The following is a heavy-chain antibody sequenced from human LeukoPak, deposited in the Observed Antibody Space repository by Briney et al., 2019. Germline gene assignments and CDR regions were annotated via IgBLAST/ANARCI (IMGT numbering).Heavy chain of an antibody. D-gene: IGHD3-22*01. Sequence: ASVKVSCKASGGTFSSYAISWVRQAPGQGLEWMGRINTNTGKPTYAQGFTGRFVFSLDTSVSTAYLQISSLKAEDTAVYYCARDSGESSVYYWGQGTLVTVSS. CDR2: INTNTGKP. J-gene: IGHJ4*02. V-gene: IGHV7-4-1*02. CDR1: GGTFSSYA. CDR3: ARDSGESSVYY.